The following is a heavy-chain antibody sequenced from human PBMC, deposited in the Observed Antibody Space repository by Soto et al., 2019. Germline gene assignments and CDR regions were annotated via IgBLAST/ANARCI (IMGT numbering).Heavy chain of an antibody. J-gene: IGHJ4*02. Sequence: SETLSLTCTVSGGSISSYYWSWIRQPPRKGLEWIGYIYYTGSTNYNPSLKSRVTISVDTSKNQFSLSLTSVTAADTAVYYCARHSGGYNGFDFSYWGQGALVTVSS. CDR1: GGSISSYY. CDR3: ARHSGGYNGFDFSY. CDR2: IYYTGST. V-gene: IGHV4-59*08. D-gene: IGHD5-12*01.